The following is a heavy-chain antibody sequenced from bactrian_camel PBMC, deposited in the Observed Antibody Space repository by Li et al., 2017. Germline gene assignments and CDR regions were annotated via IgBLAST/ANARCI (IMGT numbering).Heavy chain of an antibody. D-gene: IGHD6*01. V-gene: IGHV3S40*01. CDR1: GYTDSRNC. CDR2: FHSDGAPT. J-gene: IGHJ4*01. CDR3: AADQLYGTCRDVLDFPA. Sequence: VQLVESGGGSVQAGGSLTLSCAVSGYTDSRNCMGWFRQAPGKVREGIATFHSDGAPTYYADSVKGRFIITRDKAKDLVYLQMNGLQSEDTGVYYCAADQLYGTCRDVLDFPARGQGTQVTVS.